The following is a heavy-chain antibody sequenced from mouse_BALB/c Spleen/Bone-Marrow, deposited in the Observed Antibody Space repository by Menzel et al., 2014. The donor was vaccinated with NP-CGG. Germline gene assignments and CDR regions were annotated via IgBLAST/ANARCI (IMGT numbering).Heavy chain of an antibody. CDR1: GYTFTDYE. V-gene: IGHV1-15*01. CDR2: IDPETGGT. D-gene: IGHD2-2*01. J-gene: IGHJ2*01. Sequence: VKLMESGADLVRPGASVTLSCKASGYTFTDYEMHWVKQTPVHGLEWIGAIDPETGGTAYNQKFKGKATLTADKSSSTAYMELRSLTSEDSAVYYCTRSGDYGYGDAFFDYWGQGTTLTVSS. CDR3: TRSGDYGYGDAFFDY.